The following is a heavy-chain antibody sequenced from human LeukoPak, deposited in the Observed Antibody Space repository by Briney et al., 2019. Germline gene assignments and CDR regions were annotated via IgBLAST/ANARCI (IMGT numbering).Heavy chain of an antibody. CDR1: GYTFTGYY. J-gene: IGHJ4*02. CDR2: INPNSGGT. V-gene: IGHV1-2*04. Sequence: ASVKVSCKASGYTFTGYYMHWVRQAPGQGLEWMGWINPNSGGTNYAQKFQGWATMTRDTSISTAYMELSRLRSDDTAVYYCARELAGAGDFDYWGQGTLVTVSS. D-gene: IGHD1-26*01. CDR3: ARELAGAGDFDY.